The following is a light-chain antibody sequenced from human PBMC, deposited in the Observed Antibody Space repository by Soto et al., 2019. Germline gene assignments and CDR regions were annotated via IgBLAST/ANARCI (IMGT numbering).Light chain of an antibody. V-gene: IGKV3-15*01. CDR1: QSVKSR. J-gene: IGKJ4*01. CDR3: QQYDEWPLP. Sequence: EKVMTQSPATLSVSPGERATLSCRASQSVKSRLAWYQQKPGQAPRLLIYDAFTRATGIPARFSGSASGTEFTLTISNLQSEDFAVYYCQQYDEWPLPLGGGTKVEIK. CDR2: DAF.